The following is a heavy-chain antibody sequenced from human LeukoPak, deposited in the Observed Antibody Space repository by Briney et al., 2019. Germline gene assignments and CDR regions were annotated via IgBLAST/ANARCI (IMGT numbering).Heavy chain of an antibody. V-gene: IGHV1-24*01. D-gene: IGHD3-22*01. Sequence: ASVSVSRKGSVYTLTELSMHWVRQAPGKGVEWVGGFDTEDGETIDAQKFQGRVTMTEDTPTDTAYTELSSLRSEGTAVYYCATLTYYYDSSGPDWGQGTLVTVSS. CDR1: VYTLTELS. J-gene: IGHJ4*02. CDR3: ATLTYYYDSSGPD. CDR2: FDTEDGET.